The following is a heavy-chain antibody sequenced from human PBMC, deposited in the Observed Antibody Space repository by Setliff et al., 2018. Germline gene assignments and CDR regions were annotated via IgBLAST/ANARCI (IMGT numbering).Heavy chain of an antibody. CDR1: GYSISSGYY. V-gene: IGHV4-38-2*01. CDR3: ARSPGLGGGTFYYYYYGMDV. J-gene: IGHJ6*02. D-gene: IGHD2-15*01. Sequence: LSLTCAVSGYSISSGYYWGWIRQSPGKGLEWIGSIYHSGSTYYNPSLKSRVTISVDTSKNQFSLKLSSVTAADTAVYYCARSPGLGGGTFYYYYYGMDVWGQGTTVTV. CDR2: IYHSGST.